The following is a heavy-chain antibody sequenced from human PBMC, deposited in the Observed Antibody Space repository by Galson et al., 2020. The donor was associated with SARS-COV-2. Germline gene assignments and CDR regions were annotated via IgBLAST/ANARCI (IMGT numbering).Heavy chain of an antibody. CDR1: GFTFSSYG. D-gene: IGHD6-13*01. CDR2: IWYDGSNK. CDR3: ARDLAAAAGNLDY. V-gene: IGHV3-33*01. J-gene: IGHJ4*02. Sequence: GGSLRLSCAASGFTFSSYGMHWVRQAPGKGLEWVAVIWYDGSNKYYADSVKGRFTISRDNSKNTLYLQMNSLRAEDTAVYYCARDLAAAAGNLDYWGQGTLVTVSS.